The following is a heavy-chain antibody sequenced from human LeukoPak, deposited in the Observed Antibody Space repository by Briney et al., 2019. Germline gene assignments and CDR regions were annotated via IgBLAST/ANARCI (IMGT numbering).Heavy chain of an antibody. CDR3: ARMLRWYFDY. CDR1: GFTFSSYG. CDR2: ISSSGSTI. V-gene: IGHV3-48*03. Sequence: GGSLRLSCAASGFTFSSYGMNWVRQAPGKGLEWVSYISSSGSTIYYADSVKGRFTISRDNAKNSLYLQMNSLRAEDTAVYYCARMLRWYFDYWGQGTLVTVSS. J-gene: IGHJ4*02. D-gene: IGHD4-23*01.